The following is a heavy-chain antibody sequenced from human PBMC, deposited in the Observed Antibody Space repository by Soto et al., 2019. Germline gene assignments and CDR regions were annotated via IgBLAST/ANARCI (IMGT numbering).Heavy chain of an antibody. V-gene: IGHV1-8*01. CDR2: MNPNSGNT. J-gene: IGHJ4*02. CDR1: GYTFTSYD. Sequence: QVQLVQSGAEVKKPGASVKVSYKASGYTFTSYDINWVRQATGQGLEWMGWMNPNSGNTGHAQKFQGRVTMTRNTSIRTDYMELSSLRSEDTAVYYCARGRGHSSGWYGDYWGQGTLVTVSS. CDR3: ARGRGHSSGWYGDY. D-gene: IGHD6-19*01.